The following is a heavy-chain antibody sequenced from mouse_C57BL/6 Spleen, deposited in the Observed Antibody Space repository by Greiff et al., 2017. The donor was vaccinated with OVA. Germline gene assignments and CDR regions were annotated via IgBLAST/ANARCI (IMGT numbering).Heavy chain of an antibody. V-gene: IGHV1-50*01. J-gene: IGHJ4*01. CDR1: GYTFTSYW. CDR3: ARRWDSKRAGAMDY. CDR2: IDPSDSYT. D-gene: IGHD2-5*01. Sequence: QVQLQQPGAELVKPGASVKLSCKASGYTFTSYWMQWVKQRPGQGLEWIGEIDPSDSYTNYNQKFKGKATLTVDTSSSTAYMQLSSLTSVDSAVYYDARRWDSKRAGAMDYWGQGTSVTVAS.